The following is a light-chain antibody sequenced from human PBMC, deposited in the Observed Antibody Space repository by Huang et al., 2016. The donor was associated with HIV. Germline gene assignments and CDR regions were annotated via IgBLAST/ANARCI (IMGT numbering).Light chain of an antibody. CDR3: QQYGSSPWT. J-gene: IGKJ1*01. CDR1: QSVSSSY. V-gene: IGKV3-20*01. Sequence: EIVLTQSPGTLSLSPGDRATLSCRASQSVSSSYLAWYQQKPGQAPRLLSYGASSRATGIPDRFSGSGSGTDFTRTISRLEPEEFAVYYCQQYGSSPWTFGQGTKVEIK. CDR2: GAS.